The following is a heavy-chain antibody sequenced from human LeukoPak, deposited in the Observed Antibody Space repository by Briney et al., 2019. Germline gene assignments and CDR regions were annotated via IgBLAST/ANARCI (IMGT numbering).Heavy chain of an antibody. D-gene: IGHD6-6*01. V-gene: IGHV3-11*01. J-gene: IGHJ3*02. CDR2: ISSSGGTI. CDR1: GFTFSDYY. Sequence: GGSLRLSCAVSGFTFSDYYMSWIRQAPGKGLEWVSYISSSGGTIYYADSVKGRFSISRDNAKNSLYLQMNSLRAEDTAVYYCARGIAVRDAFDIWGQGTMVTVSS. CDR3: ARGIAVRDAFDI.